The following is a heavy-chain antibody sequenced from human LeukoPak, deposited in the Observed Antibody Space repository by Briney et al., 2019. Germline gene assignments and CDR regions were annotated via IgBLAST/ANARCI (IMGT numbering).Heavy chain of an antibody. CDR3: ARDWHIVVVTAAGG. CDR1: GFTFSSYA. J-gene: IGHJ4*02. CDR2: ISYDGSNK. D-gene: IGHD2-21*02. Sequence: PGGSLRLSCAASGFTFSSYAMHWVRQATGKGLEWVAVISYDGSNKYYADSVKGRFTISRDNSKNTLYLQMNSLRAEDTAVYYCARDWHIVVVTAAGGWGQGTLVTVSS. V-gene: IGHV3-30-3*01.